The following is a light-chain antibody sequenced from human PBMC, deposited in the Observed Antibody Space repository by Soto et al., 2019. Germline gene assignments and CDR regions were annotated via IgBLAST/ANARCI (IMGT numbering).Light chain of an antibody. V-gene: IGKV3-11*01. CDR1: QSVSSY. CDR2: DAS. Sequence: EIALTQSPATLSLSPGESATLSCRASQSVSSYLAWYQQKPGQAPRLLIYDASNRATGIPARFSGSGSGTDFTLTISSLEPEDFAVYYCQQRSNWLITFGQGTRLEIK. CDR3: QQRSNWLIT. J-gene: IGKJ5*01.